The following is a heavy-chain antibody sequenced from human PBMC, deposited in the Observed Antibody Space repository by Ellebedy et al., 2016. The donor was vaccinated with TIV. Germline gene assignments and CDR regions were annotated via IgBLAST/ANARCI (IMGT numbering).Heavy chain of an antibody. Sequence: GESLKISCAASGFTFSSYWMSWVRQAPWKGLEWIAVISADGSTKYHADSVEGRFTISRDNSQYTLYLQMNSLRPEDTAVYFCAKIVYSNRPGSYYYYGMDVWGQGTTVTVSS. J-gene: IGHJ6*02. D-gene: IGHD4-11*01. CDR1: GFTFSSYW. V-gene: IGHV3-30*18. CDR3: AKIVYSNRPGSYYYYGMDV. CDR2: ISADGSTK.